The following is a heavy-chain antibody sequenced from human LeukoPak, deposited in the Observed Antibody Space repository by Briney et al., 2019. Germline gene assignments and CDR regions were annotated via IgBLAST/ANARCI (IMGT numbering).Heavy chain of an antibody. V-gene: IGHV1-2*02. CDR2: INPNSGGT. J-gene: IGHJ3*02. CDR1: GYTFTGYY. CDR3: ARLLVEMATRNDAFDI. D-gene: IGHD5-24*01. Sequence: ASVKVSCKASGYTFTGYYMHWVRQAPGQGLEWMGWINPNSGGTNYARKFQGRVTMTRDTSISTAYMELSRLRSDDTAVYYCARLLVEMATRNDAFDIWGQGTMVTVSS.